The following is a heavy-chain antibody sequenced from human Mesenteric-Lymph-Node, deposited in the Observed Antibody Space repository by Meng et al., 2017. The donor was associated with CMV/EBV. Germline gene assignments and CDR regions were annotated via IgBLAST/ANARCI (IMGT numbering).Heavy chain of an antibody. CDR1: GFTFSSYA. D-gene: IGHD2-8*01. J-gene: IGHJ4*02. V-gene: IGHV3-30-3*01. CDR2: ISYDGSNK. Sequence: GGSLRLSCAASGFTFSSYAMHWVRQAPGKGLEWVAVISYDGSNKYYADSVKGRFTISSDNSKNKLDLQMNSLRAEDTAVYYCARGAPIVLISLGDYWGQGTLVTVSS. CDR3: ARGAPIVLISLGDY.